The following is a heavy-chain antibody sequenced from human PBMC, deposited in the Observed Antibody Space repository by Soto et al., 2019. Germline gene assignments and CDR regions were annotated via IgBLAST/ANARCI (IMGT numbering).Heavy chain of an antibody. Sequence: QVQLVESGGGLVKPGGSLRLSCAASGFTFSDYYMSWIRQAPGKGLEWVSYIGSSGSTIYYADSVKGRFTISRDNAKNSLYLQMNSLRAEDTAVYYCARDQYYYGSGSYPYYYYGMDVWGQGTTVTVSS. CDR2: IGSSGSTI. CDR1: GFTFSDYY. V-gene: IGHV3-11*01. J-gene: IGHJ6*02. D-gene: IGHD3-10*01. CDR3: ARDQYYYGSGSYPYYYYGMDV.